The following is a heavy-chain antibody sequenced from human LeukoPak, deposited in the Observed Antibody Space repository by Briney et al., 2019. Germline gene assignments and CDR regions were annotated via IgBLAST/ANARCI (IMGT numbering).Heavy chain of an antibody. V-gene: IGHV4-59*01. CDR1: GGSISSYY. CDR2: IYYSGST. D-gene: IGHD2-2*01. CDR3: ARDRETDCSSTSCYLSGMDV. Sequence: RPSETLSLTCSVSGGSISSYYWSWIRQPPGKGLEWIGYIYYSGSTNYNPSLKSRVTISVDTSKNQFSLKLSSVTAADTAVYYCARDRETDCSSTSCYLSGMDVWGQGTTVTVSS. J-gene: IGHJ6*02.